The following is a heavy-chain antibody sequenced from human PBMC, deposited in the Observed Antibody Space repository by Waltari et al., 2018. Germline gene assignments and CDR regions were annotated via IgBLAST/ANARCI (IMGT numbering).Heavy chain of an antibody. J-gene: IGHJ4*02. CDR2: INHSGRT. Sequence: QVQLQPWGAGLLKPSETLSPPCAVYGGSFRGYCWSWIRQTPGKGLEWIGEINHSGRTNYNPSLKSRVTISVDTSKNQFSLKVSSVTAADTAVYYCARQFSSGWYSEYWGQGTLVTVSS. CDR1: GGSFRGYC. D-gene: IGHD6-19*01. V-gene: IGHV4-34*01. CDR3: ARQFSSGWYSEY.